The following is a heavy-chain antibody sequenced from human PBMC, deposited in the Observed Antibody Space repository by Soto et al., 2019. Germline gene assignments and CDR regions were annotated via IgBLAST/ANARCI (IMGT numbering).Heavy chain of an antibody. Sequence: QVQLQESGPGLVKPSQTLSLTCTFSGGSISSGAYYWSWIRQHPGKGLEWIGYIYYSGSTYYNPSRKSRVTISVDTSENQFSLKLSFVTAADTAVYYCARGGLGYCSGGSCYSSELSRYYYGMDVWGQGTTVTVSS. D-gene: IGHD2-15*01. V-gene: IGHV4-31*03. CDR2: IYYSGST. CDR3: ARGGLGYCSGGSCYSSELSRYYYGMDV. J-gene: IGHJ6*02. CDR1: GGSISSGAYY.